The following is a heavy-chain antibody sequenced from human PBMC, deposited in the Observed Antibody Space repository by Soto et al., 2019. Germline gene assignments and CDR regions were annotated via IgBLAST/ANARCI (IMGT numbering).Heavy chain of an antibody. CDR3: ARGWGSSWYGGLFY. D-gene: IGHD6-13*01. V-gene: IGHV4-59*12. CDR2: IYSTGRT. J-gene: IGHJ4*02. Sequence: QVQLQESGPRLVKPSETLSLTCTVSGGSISKFYWTWIRQPPGKALEGIGYIYSTGRTNYNPSVMGRVTISVDTSKIHFSLNLTSVTAAATAVYYCARGWGSSWYGGLFYWGQGTLVTVSS. CDR1: GGSISKFY.